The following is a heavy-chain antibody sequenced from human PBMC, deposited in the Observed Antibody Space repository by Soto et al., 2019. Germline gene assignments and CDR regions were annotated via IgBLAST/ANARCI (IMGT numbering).Heavy chain of an antibody. V-gene: IGHV1-2*02. CDR3: ASQAAGTGFGAFDI. CDR1: GYTFTGYY. CDR2: INANSGNT. J-gene: IGHJ3*02. Sequence: ASVKVSCKASGYTFTGYYMHWVRQAPGQGLEWMGWINANSGNTNYAQKFQGRVTMTTDTSTSTAYMELSSLTSDDTAVYYCASQAAGTGFGAFDIWGQGTMVTVSS. D-gene: IGHD6-13*01.